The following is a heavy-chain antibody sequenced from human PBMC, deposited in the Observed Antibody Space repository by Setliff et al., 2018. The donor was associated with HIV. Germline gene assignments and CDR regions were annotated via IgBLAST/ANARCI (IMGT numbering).Heavy chain of an antibody. CDR3: ARPRRVRSRAWYWFDI. Sequence: SETLSLTCAASGYSINSGFSRAWIRQPPGQGPQWIGSIYQSGSIYYNPSLQSRVTTSVDSSKNQFSLNLFSVTAADTAVYYCARPRRVRSRAWYWFDIWGQGTLVTGSS. D-gene: IGHD6-19*01. CDR1: GYSINSGFS. V-gene: IGHV4-38-2*01. CDR2: IYQSGSI. J-gene: IGHJ5*02.